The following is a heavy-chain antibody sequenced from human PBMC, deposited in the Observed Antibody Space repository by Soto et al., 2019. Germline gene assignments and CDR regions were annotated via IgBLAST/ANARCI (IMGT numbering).Heavy chain of an antibody. CDR3: ARDISGYYAVNAFDI. Sequence: QVQLQESGPGLVKPSETLSLTCTVSGGSVSSGSYYWSWIRQPPGKGLEWIGYIYYSGSTNYNTSLKSRVTISVDTSKNQFSLKLSSVTAADTAVYYCARDISGYYAVNAFDIWGQGTMVTVSS. D-gene: IGHD3-22*01. J-gene: IGHJ3*02. CDR1: GGSVSSGSYY. CDR2: IYYSGST. V-gene: IGHV4-61*01.